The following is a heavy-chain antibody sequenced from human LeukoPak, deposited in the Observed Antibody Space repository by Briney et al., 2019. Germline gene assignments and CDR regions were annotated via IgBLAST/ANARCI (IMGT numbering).Heavy chain of an antibody. Sequence: GGSLRLSCAASGFTFSSYGMHWVRQAPGKGLEWVAVISYDGSNKYYADSVKGRFTISRDNSKNTLYLQMNSLRAEDTAVYYCAKWNGSGSYWGQGTLVTVSS. V-gene: IGHV3-30*18. CDR2: ISYDGSNK. CDR1: GFTFSSYG. D-gene: IGHD3-10*01. J-gene: IGHJ4*02. CDR3: AKWNGSGSY.